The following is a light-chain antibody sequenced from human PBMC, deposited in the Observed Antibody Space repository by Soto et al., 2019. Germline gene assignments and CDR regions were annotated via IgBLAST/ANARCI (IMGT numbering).Light chain of an antibody. CDR3: QQYGSRWT. V-gene: IGKV3-20*01. CDR1: QSVSSSY. CDR2: GAS. J-gene: IGKJ1*01. Sequence: IVLSQSPATLSLSPGERAPLSSTASQSVSSSYLAWYQQKPGQAPRLLIYGASSRATGIPDRFSGSGSGTDFTLTISRLEPEDFAVYYCQQYGSRWTFGQGTKVDIK.